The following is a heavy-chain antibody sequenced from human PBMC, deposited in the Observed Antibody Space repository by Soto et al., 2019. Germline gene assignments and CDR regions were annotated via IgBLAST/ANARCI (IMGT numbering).Heavy chain of an antibody. CDR2: INPSADST. D-gene: IGHD1-26*01. CDR3: VREYGGSRVFDY. CDR1: GYTFTNYF. Sequence: ASVKDSCKTSGYTFTNYFIHWVRQAPGQGLEWMGIINPSADSTNYAQKFQGRVTVTRDTSTSTVYMELRRLRSEDTAVYYCVREYGGSRVFDYWGQGTPVTVSS. V-gene: IGHV1-46*01. J-gene: IGHJ4*02.